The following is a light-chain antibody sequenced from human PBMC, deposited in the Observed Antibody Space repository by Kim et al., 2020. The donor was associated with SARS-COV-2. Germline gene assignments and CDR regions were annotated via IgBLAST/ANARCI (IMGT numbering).Light chain of an antibody. V-gene: IGLV3-27*01. CDR3: YSAADNSWV. Sequence: SVSPGQTARITCSGDVLAKKYARLFQQKPGQAPVLVIYKDSERPSGIPERFSGSSSGTTVTLTISGAQVEDEADYYCYSAADNSWVFGGGTQLTVL. CDR1: VLAKKY. CDR2: KDS. J-gene: IGLJ3*02.